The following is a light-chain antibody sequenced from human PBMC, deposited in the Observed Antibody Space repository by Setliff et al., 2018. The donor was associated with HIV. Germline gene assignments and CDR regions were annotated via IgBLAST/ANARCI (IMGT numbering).Light chain of an antibody. J-gene: IGLJ1*01. CDR3: CSYAHSSTYG. V-gene: IGLV2-23*02. Sequence: QSALTQPASVSGSPGQSITISCTGTSNDLGSYNLVSWYQQHPGKAPRLIIYEVNKRPSGVSNRFSGSKSGNTASLTISGLQVEDESDYYCCSYAHSSTYGFGTGTKV. CDR2: EVN. CDR1: SNDLGSYNL.